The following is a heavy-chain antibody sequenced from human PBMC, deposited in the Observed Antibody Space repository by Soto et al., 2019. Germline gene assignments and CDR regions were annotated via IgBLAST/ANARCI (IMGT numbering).Heavy chain of an antibody. J-gene: IGHJ4*02. D-gene: IGHD3-3*01. CDR1: GGSFTTYG. V-gene: IGHV1-69*06. CDR3: ARGYHTVSDFDD. Sequence: QVQLVQSGAEVKKPGSSVKVSCKTSGGSFTTYGVSWVRQAPGQGLEWMGGIIPTIGTPDLAQKFKGRVTITAETSTSTAYMDLRSLRSEDTAIYCCARGYHTVSDFDDWGQGTLVTVSS. CDR2: IIPTIGTP.